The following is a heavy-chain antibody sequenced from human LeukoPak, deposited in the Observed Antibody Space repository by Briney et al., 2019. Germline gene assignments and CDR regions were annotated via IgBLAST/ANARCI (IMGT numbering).Heavy chain of an antibody. CDR3: ARDTFQPGLIDS. CDR1: GFTFSRFA. CDR2: INTDSSDI. D-gene: IGHD2-2*01. V-gene: IGHV3-21*05. Sequence: PGRSLRLSCAASGFTFSRFAMNWVRQAPGKGLVRISYINTDSSDIHYADSVKGRFTISRDNARNTLFLQLSSLRAEDSAVYYCARDTFQPGLIDSWGQGTLVTVSS. J-gene: IGHJ4*02.